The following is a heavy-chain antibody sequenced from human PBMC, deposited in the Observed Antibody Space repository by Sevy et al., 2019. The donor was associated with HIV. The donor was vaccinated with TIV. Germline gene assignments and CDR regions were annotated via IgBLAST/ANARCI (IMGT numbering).Heavy chain of an antibody. Sequence: GGSLRLSCAASGFTFSPYWMTWVRQAPGKGLEWVANIRPDGSDKYYVDSVKGRFTIPRDNAKNSLYLQMNSLRADDTAMYYCARGVGLDCWGQGALVTVSS. CDR3: ARGVGLDC. D-gene: IGHD1-26*01. CDR1: GFTFSPYW. V-gene: IGHV3-7*01. CDR2: IRPDGSDK. J-gene: IGHJ4*02.